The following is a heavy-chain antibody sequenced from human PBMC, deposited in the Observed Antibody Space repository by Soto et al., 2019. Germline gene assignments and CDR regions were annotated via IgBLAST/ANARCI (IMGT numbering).Heavy chain of an antibody. J-gene: IGHJ6*02. D-gene: IGHD5-18*01. Sequence: ASVKVSCKASGYSFTDYHIHWVRQAPGQGLEWMGWVNPNSGNTGYAQKFQGRVTMTRNTSISTAYMELSSLRSEDTAVYYCARVALPESTRGYSPKKIHYGMDVWGQGTTVTVSS. CDR2: VNPNSGNT. CDR3: ARVALPESTRGYSPKKIHYGMDV. V-gene: IGHV1-8*02. CDR1: GYSFTDYH.